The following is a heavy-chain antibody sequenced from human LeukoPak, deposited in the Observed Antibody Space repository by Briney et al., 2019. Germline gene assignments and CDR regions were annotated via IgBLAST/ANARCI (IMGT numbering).Heavy chain of an antibody. CDR2: IRGDSSKT. J-gene: IGHJ4*02. V-gene: IGHV3-23*01. Sequence: PGGSLRLSCAASGFTFSSYAMSWVRQAPGKGLEWVARIRGDSSKTFYAGSVEGRFTISRDNSENTLYLQMNSLRADDTAVYYCAKDRADGDDGIREWGQGTLVPVSS. D-gene: IGHD5-24*01. CDR1: GFTFSSYA. CDR3: AKDRADGDDGIRE.